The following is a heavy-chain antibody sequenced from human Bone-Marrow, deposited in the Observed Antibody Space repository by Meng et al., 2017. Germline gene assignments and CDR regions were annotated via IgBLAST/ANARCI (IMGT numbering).Heavy chain of an antibody. J-gene: IGHJ4*02. V-gene: IGHV1-2*02. Sequence: ASVKVSCKASGYTFTGYYMHWVRQAPGQGLEWMGWINPNSGGTNYAQKFQGRVTMTGDTSISTAYMELSGLRSDDTAMYYCARYGPGYSSSWYDFDYWGQGTLVTVSS. D-gene: IGHD6-13*01. CDR2: INPNSGGT. CDR1: GYTFTGYY. CDR3: ARYGPGYSSSWYDFDY.